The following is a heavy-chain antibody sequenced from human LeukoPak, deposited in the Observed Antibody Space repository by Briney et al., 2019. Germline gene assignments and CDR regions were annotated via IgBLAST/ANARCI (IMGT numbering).Heavy chain of an antibody. V-gene: IGHV1-69*04. CDR1: GGTFSSYA. CDR2: IIPILGIA. D-gene: IGHD1-1*01. Sequence: ASVKVSCKASGGTFSSYAISWVRQAPGQGLEWMGRIIPILGIANYAQKFQGRVTITADKSTSTAYMELSSLRSEDTAVYYCARGAGRNWNPFDYWGQGTLVTVSS. CDR3: ARGAGRNWNPFDY. J-gene: IGHJ4*02.